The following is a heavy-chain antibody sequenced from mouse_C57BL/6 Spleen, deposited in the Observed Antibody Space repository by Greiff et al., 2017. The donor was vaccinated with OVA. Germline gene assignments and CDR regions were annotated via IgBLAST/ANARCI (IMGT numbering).Heavy chain of an antibody. J-gene: IGHJ4*01. D-gene: IGHD1-1*01. V-gene: IGHV3-6*01. Sequence: ESGPGLVKPSQSLSLTCSVTGYSITSGYYWNWIRQFPGNNLEWMGYISYDGSNNSNPSLKNRISITRDTSKNQFFLKLNSVTTEDTATNYSAREDYYGSSMDYWGQGTSVTVSS. CDR2: ISYDGSN. CDR3: AREDYYGSSMDY. CDR1: GYSITSGYY.